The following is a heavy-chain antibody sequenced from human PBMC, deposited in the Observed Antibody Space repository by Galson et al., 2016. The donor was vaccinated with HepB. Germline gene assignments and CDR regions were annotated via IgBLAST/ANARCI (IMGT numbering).Heavy chain of an antibody. CDR2: IDPSDGST. CDR3: AREGWFGESFRGRLLY. CDR1: GYSFTTYN. V-gene: IGHV1-46*01. Sequence: SVKVSCKASGYSFTTYNMHWVRQVPGQELEWMGIIDPSDGSTSYAQKFQGRVTITRDSSTTTIYMDLRSLRYEDAAIYFCAREGWFGESFRGRLLYWGQGTLLSVSS. J-gene: IGHJ4*02. D-gene: IGHD3-10*01.